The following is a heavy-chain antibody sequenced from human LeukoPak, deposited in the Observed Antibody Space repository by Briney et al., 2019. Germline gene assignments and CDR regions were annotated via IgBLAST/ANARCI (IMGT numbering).Heavy chain of an antibody. CDR3: ARSVNSYAEVDY. Sequence: ASVKVCCKASGGTFSSYAISWVRQAPGQGLEWMGIINPSGGSTSYAQKFQGRVTMTRDTSTSTVYMELSSLRSEDTAVYYCARSVNSYAEVDYWGQGTLVTVSS. V-gene: IGHV1-46*01. CDR2: INPSGGST. CDR1: GGTFSSYA. D-gene: IGHD2-2*01. J-gene: IGHJ4*02.